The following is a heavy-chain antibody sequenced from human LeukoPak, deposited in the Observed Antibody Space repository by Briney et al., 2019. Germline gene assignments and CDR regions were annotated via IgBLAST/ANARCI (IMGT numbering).Heavy chain of an antibody. CDR1: GFTVSSNY. Sequence: SGGSLRLSCAASGFTVSSNYMSWVRQAPGKGLEWVSVIYSGGSTYYADSVKGRFTISRDNSKNTLHLQMNSLRAEDTAVYYCARDRGDGYNSWFDPWGQGTLVTVSS. CDR3: ARDRGDGYNSWFDP. V-gene: IGHV3-66*01. D-gene: IGHD5-24*01. J-gene: IGHJ5*02. CDR2: IYSGGST.